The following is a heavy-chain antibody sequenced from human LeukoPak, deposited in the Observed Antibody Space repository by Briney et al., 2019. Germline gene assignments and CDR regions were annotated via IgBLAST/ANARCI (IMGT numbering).Heavy chain of an antibody. CDR3: ARHALPIYTYSCDY. Sequence: GESLKISCQGSGYRFTSYWIGWVRQMPGKGLEWMGTIYPGDSDTRCSPSFEGQVTLSADTSTNTAYLQWSSLRASDTAMYYCARHALPIYTYSCDYWGQGTLVTVSS. J-gene: IGHJ4*02. CDR1: GYRFTSYW. CDR2: IYPGDSDT. D-gene: IGHD5-18*01. V-gene: IGHV5-51*01.